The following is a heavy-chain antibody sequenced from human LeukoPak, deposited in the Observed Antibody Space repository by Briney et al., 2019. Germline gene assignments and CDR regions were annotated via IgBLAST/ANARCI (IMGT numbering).Heavy chain of an antibody. J-gene: IGHJ6*02. V-gene: IGHV3-23*01. CDR3: AKGFLSIAVAAFYSYGMDV. CDR1: GFTFSSYA. Sequence: GGSLRLSCAASGFTFSSYAMSWVRQAPGKGLEWVSAISGSGGSTYYADSVKGRFTISRDNSKNTLYLQMNSLRAEDTAVYYCAKGFLSIAVAAFYSYGMDVWGQGTTVTVSS. D-gene: IGHD6-19*01. CDR2: ISGSGGST.